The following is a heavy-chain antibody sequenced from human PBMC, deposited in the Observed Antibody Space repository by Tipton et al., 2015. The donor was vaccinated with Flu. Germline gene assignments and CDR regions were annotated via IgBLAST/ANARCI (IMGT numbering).Heavy chain of an antibody. D-gene: IGHD4-17*01. CDR2: IYYSGST. Sequence: TLSLTCTVSGGSISSSSYYWGWIRQPPGKGLEWIGSIYYSGSTYYNPSLKSRVTISVDTSKNQFSLKLSSVTAADTAVYYCARDTRYGDLDYWGQGTLVTVSS. V-gene: IGHV4-39*01. J-gene: IGHJ4*02. CDR3: ARDTRYGDLDY. CDR1: GGSISSSSYY.